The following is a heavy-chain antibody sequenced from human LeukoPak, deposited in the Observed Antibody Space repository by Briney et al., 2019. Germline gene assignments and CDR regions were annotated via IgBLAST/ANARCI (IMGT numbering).Heavy chain of an antibody. CDR1: GYTFTGYY. D-gene: IGHD2-2*02. CDR2: INPNSGGT. V-gene: IGHV1-2*02. Sequence: ASVKVSCKASGYTFTGYYMHWVRQAPGQGLEWMGWINPNSGGTNYAQKFQGRVTMTRDTSISTAYMELSRLRSDDTAVYYCAREGPYCSSTSCYRPFDHWGQGTLVTVSS. CDR3: AREGPYCSSTSCYRPFDH. J-gene: IGHJ4*02.